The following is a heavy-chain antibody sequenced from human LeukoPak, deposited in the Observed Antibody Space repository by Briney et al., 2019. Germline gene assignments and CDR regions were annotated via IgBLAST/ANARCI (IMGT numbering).Heavy chain of an antibody. J-gene: IGHJ4*02. CDR1: GFTLSSYW. CDR3: ARGTGFGELSDY. D-gene: IGHD3-10*01. V-gene: IGHV3-74*01. Sequence: GGSLRLSCAASGFTLSSYWMHWVRQAPGKRLVWVSRINSDGSSTSYVDSVKGRFTISRDNAKNTLYLQMNSLRAEDTAVYYCARGTGFGELSDYWGQGTLVTVSS. CDR2: INSDGSST.